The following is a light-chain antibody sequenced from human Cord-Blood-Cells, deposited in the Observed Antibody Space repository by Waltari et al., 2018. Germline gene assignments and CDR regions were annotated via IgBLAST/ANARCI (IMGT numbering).Light chain of an antibody. CDR1: RSTIGSNT. J-gene: IGLJ1*01. CDR3: AAWDDSLNGYV. V-gene: IGLV1-44*01. CDR2: SNN. Sequence: QSVLTQPPSASGTPGPRVPISCSGSRSTIGSNTVNWYQQLPGPAPKLLIYSNNQRPSGVPDRFSGSKSGTSASLAISGLQSEDEADYYCAAWDDSLNGYVFGTGTKVTVL.